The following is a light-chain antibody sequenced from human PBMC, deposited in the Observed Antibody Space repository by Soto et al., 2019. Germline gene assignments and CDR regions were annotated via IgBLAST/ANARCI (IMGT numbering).Light chain of an antibody. Sequence: DIQMTQSPSTLSASVGDKVTNTCRTSQSNTNYLAWYQQKPGKAPKLLIYDASSLKSGVPSRISGSGSGTEFTLTISSLQPDDFATYYCQHFNGYSISFGGGTKVDIK. J-gene: IGKJ4*02. CDR1: QSNTNY. CDR3: QHFNGYSIS. V-gene: IGKV1-5*01. CDR2: DAS.